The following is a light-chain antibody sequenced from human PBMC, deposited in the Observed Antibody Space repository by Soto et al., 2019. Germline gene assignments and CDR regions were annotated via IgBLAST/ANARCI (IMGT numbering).Light chain of an antibody. V-gene: IGLV2-8*01. CDR2: EVS. Sequence: QSALTQPPSASGSPGQSVTISCTGTSSDVGAYNYVSWYQEHPGKAPKLMIFEVSRRLSGVPDRFSGSKSGNTASLTVSGLQAEDEADYYCSSYAGRNNFVVFGGGTKLTVL. CDR3: SSYAGRNNFVV. CDR1: SSDVGAYNY. J-gene: IGLJ3*02.